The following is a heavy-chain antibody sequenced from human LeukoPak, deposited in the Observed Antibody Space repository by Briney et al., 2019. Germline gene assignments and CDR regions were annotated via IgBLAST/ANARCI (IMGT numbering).Heavy chain of an antibody. CDR1: GFTFDDYG. D-gene: IGHD4-11*01. Sequence: GGSLRLSCAASGFTFDDYGMSWVRQAPGKGLEWVSGINWNGGNTGYAGSVKGRFTISRDNAKNSLYLQMNSLRAEDTALYYCARVASNYDSDYWGQGTLVTVSS. CDR3: ARVASNYDSDY. V-gene: IGHV3-20*04. J-gene: IGHJ4*02. CDR2: INWNGGNT.